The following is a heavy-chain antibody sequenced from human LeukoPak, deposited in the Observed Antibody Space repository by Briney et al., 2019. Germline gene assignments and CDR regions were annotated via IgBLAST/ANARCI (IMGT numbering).Heavy chain of an antibody. D-gene: IGHD5-18*01. CDR1: GFTFSSYW. CDR2: TKQDGSEK. CDR3: ARVGGRYSPIGY. Sequence: AGGPLRLSCAASGFTFSSYWMSWVRQAPGKGLEWVASTKQDGSEKYYVDSVKGRFTISRDNAKNSLYLQMNSLRAEDTAVYYCARVGGRYSPIGYWGQGTLVTVSS. J-gene: IGHJ4*02. V-gene: IGHV3-7*01.